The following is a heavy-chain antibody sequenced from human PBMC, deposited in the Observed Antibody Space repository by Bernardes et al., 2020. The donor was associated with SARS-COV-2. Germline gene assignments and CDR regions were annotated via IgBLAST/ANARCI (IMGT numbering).Heavy chain of an antibody. D-gene: IGHD4-17*01. J-gene: IGHJ5*02. Sequence: SETLSLTCTVSGESVSSGSYYWSWIRQSPGKGLEYIGHVYYTGGTTYNPSLRSRVTISLDTSKNQFSLNLTSVTAADSALYYCARDNTVTTGWFDPWGQGTLVTISS. V-gene: IGHV4-61*01. CDR2: VYYTGGT. CDR3: ARDNTVTTGWFDP. CDR1: GESVSSGSYY.